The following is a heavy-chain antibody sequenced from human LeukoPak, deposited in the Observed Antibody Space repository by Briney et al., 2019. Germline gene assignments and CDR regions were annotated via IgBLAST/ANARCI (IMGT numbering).Heavy chain of an antibody. CDR1: GFTFGDHA. Sequence: PLGESLKISCTASGFTFGDHAMSWVRQAPGKGLEWVGFIRSKAYGGTREYAASVKGRFTISRDDSKSIAYLQMNSLKTEDTAVYYCTRGALHDYGDLYYFDYWGQGTLVTVSS. D-gene: IGHD4-17*01. J-gene: IGHJ4*02. V-gene: IGHV3-49*04. CDR2: IRSKAYGGTR. CDR3: TRGALHDYGDLYYFDY.